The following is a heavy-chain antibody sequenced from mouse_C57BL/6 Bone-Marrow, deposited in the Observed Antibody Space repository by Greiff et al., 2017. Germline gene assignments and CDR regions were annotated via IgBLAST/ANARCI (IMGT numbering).Heavy chain of an antibody. CDR3: ARRLIYYYGSSYVGGAMDY. CDR1: GYTFTSYD. D-gene: IGHD1-1*01. V-gene: IGHV1-85*01. Sequence: VKLMESGPELVKPGASVKLSCKASGYTFTSYDINWVKQRPGQGLEWIGWIYPRDGSTKYNEKFKGKATLTVDTSSSTAYMELHSLTSYDSSVYFCARRLIYYYGSSYVGGAMDYWGQGTSVTVSS. J-gene: IGHJ4*01. CDR2: IYPRDGST.